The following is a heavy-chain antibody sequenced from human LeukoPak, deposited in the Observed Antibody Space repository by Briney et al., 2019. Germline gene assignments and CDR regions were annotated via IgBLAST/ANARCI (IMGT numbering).Heavy chain of an antibody. V-gene: IGHV1-69*13. CDR3: ARNGGSTIFGVVTPFDY. D-gene: IGHD3-3*01. J-gene: IGHJ4*02. CDR1: GYTFTSYA. CDR2: IIPIFGTA. Sequence: ASVKVSCQASGYTFTSYALNWVRPPPGQGLEWMGGIIPIFGTANYAQKFQGRVTITADESTSTAYMELSSLRSEDTAVYYCARNGGSTIFGVVTPFDYWGQGTLVTVSS.